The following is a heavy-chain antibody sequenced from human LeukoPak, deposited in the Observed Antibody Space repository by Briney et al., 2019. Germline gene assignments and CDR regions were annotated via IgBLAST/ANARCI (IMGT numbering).Heavy chain of an antibody. CDR3: ARGERGYSGYESIGY. CDR1: GFTFSSYE. J-gene: IGHJ4*02. V-gene: IGHV3-48*03. D-gene: IGHD5-12*01. CDR2: ISSSGSTI. Sequence: GGSLRLSCAASGFTFSSYEMNWVRQAPGKGLEWVSYISSSGSTIYYADSVKGRFTISRDNAKNSLYLQMNSLRAEDTAVYYCARGERGYSGYESIGYWGQGTLVTVSS.